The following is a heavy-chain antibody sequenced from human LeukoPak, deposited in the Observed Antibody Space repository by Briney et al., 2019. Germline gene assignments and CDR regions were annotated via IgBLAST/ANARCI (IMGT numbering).Heavy chain of an antibody. CDR1: GFTFSSYW. V-gene: IGHV3-7*01. CDR3: VRDPRQSHLVYTTGDY. CDR2: MKPDGSEK. D-gene: IGHD2-2*02. J-gene: IGHJ4*02. Sequence: PGGSLRLSCAVSGFTFSSYWMSWVRQAPGKGLEWVANMKPDGSEKYYVDSVKGRFTISRDSSKNSLYLQMNSLRVEDTAVYYCVRDPRQSHLVYTTGDYWGQGTLVTVSS.